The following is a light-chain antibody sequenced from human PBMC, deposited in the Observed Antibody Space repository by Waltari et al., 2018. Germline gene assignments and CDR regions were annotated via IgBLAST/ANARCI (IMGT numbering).Light chain of an antibody. Sequence: DIQMTQSPSTLSASVGDRVTITCRASQSITNWLAWYQQKPGKAPKLLIYKTSNLESGVPSRFSGSGSGTEVTLTISSLQPDDFATYYCQQYDNYWTFGQGTKVEIK. CDR1: QSITNW. V-gene: IGKV1-5*03. CDR2: KTS. J-gene: IGKJ1*01. CDR3: QQYDNYWT.